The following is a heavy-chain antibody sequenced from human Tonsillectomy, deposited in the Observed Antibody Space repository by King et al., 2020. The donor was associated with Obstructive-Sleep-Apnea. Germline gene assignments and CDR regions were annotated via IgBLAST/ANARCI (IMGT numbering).Heavy chain of an antibody. Sequence: VQLQESGPGLVKPSQTLSLTCTVSGGSISSGDYYWTWIRQPPGKGLEWLGYIYYSGNTYYNPSLKSRVTISIDTSKNPFSLKLNSLTAADTAVYFCARDSGVAAAGNEGPFLYWGQGTLGTVSS. V-gene: IGHV4-30-4*01. CDR3: ARDSGVAAAGNEGPFLY. CDR1: GGSISSGDYY. D-gene: IGHD6-13*01. J-gene: IGHJ4*02. CDR2: IYYSGNT.